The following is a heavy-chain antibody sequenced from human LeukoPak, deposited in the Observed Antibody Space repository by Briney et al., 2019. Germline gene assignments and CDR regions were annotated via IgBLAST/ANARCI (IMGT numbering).Heavy chain of an antibody. CDR2: MNPNGGNT. CDR1: GYTFTSYD. D-gene: IGHD3-10*01. V-gene: IGHV1-8*01. CDR3: ARDTYGSGNYWTTLDS. Sequence: ASVKVSCKASGYTFTSYDINWVRQATGQGLEWMGWMNPNGGNTGYAQKFQGRVTMTRNTSISTAYMELSSLRPEDTAIYYCARDTYGSGNYWTTLDSWGQGALLTVSS. J-gene: IGHJ4*02.